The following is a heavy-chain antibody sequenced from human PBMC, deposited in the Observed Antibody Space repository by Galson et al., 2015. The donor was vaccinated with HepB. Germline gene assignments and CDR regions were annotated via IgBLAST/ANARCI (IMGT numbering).Heavy chain of an antibody. J-gene: IGHJ6*02. CDR3: ATNSYSSSHVGYYYYYGMDV. CDR2: MNPNSGNT. CDR1: GYTFTSYD. Sequence: SVKVSCKASGYTFTSYDINWVRQATGQGLEWMGWMNPNSGNTGYAQKFQGRVTMTRNTSISTAYMELSSLRSEDTAVYYCATNSYSSSHVGYYYYYGMDVWGQGTTVTVSS. V-gene: IGHV1-8*01. D-gene: IGHD6-6*01.